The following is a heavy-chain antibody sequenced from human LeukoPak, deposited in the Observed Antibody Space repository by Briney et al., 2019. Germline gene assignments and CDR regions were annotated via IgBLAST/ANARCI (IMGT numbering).Heavy chain of an antibody. J-gene: IGHJ3*02. CDR1: GGSISSGSYY. CDR2: IYTSGST. D-gene: IGHD3-22*01. CDR3: ARAILSYYDGSGYYLKKLGAFDI. Sequence: SQTLSLTCTVSGGSISSGSYYWSWIRQPAGKGLEWIGRIYTSGSTNYNPSLKSRVTISVDTSKNQFSLKLSSVTAADTAVYYCARAILSYYDGSGYYLKKLGAFDIWGQGTMVTVSS. V-gene: IGHV4-61*02.